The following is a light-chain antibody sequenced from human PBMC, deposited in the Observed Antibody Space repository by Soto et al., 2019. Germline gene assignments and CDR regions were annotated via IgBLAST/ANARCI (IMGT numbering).Light chain of an antibody. V-gene: IGKV1-6*01. CDR2: AAF. Sequence: AIQMTQSPSSLSASVGDRVTITCRASQDIRNDLAWYQQKPGQAPHLLIFAAFNLQSGVPSRFSGGGSGTHFTLPISSLQPDEFATYYCLQYYNFSWTFGQGTKVDIK. CDR3: LQYYNFSWT. CDR1: QDIRND. J-gene: IGKJ1*01.